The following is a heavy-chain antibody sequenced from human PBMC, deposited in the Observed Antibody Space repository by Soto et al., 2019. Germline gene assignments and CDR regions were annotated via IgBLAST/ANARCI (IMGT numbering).Heavy chain of an antibody. CDR1: GFTCSNYG. CDR3: AREGKDIVATVRPYYFDY. V-gene: IGHV3-33*01. CDR2: RCDDGSNK. J-gene: IGHJ4*02. D-gene: IGHD5-12*01. Sequence: QVQLVESGGGVVQPGRSLRLSCAASGFTCSNYGMHWVRQAPGKGLEWVAVRCDDGSNKYYADSVKGRFTISRDNSKKTRSLEMNSLRAEDTAVYYCAREGKDIVATVRPYYFDYWGKGALVTVSS.